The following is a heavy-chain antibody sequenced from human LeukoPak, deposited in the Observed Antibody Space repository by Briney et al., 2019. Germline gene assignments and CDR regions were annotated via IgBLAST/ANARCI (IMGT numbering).Heavy chain of an antibody. Sequence: ASVKVSCKASGYTFTAYYLHWVRQAPGQGLEWMGRINPNSGDTEYTQKFQDGVAMARDTSTSTAYMELSGLRSGDTAVYYCARDKYYYGSGTFYSSAVFDYWGQGTLVAVSS. CDR1: GYTFTAYY. J-gene: IGHJ4*02. CDR3: ARDKYYYGSGTFYSSAVFDY. V-gene: IGHV1-2*06. D-gene: IGHD3-10*01. CDR2: INPNSGDT.